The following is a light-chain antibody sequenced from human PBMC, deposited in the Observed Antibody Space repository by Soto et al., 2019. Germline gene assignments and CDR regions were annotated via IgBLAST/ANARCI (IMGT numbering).Light chain of an antibody. V-gene: IGLV1-44*01. CDR3: APWDDSLNGPV. J-gene: IGLJ3*02. Sequence: QSVLTQPPSASGTPGQRVTISCSGRSSNIGSNTVNWYQQLPGTAPKLLIYANNQRPSGVPDRFSGSKSGTSASLAISGLQSEDEADYYCAPWDDSLNGPVFGGGTKVTVL. CDR2: ANN. CDR1: SSNIGSNT.